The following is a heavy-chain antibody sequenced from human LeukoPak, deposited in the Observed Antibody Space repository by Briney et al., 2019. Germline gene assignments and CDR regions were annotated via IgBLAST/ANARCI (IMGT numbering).Heavy chain of an antibody. CDR1: GGTFSSYA. CDR3: ARGGPDQPDYYYYYMDV. J-gene: IGHJ6*03. D-gene: IGHD2-2*01. V-gene: IGHV1-69*05. CDR2: IIPIFGTA. Sequence: GSSVEVSCKASGGTFSSYAISWVRQAPGQGLEWMGGIIPIFGTANYAQKFQGRVTITTDESTSTAYMELSSLRSEDTAVYYCARGGPDQPDYYYYYMDVWGKGTTVTVSS.